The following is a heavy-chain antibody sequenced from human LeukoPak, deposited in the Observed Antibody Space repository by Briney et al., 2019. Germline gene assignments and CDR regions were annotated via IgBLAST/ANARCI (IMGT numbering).Heavy chain of an antibody. CDR2: MNPNSGNT. J-gene: IGHJ4*02. D-gene: IGHD2-21*01. V-gene: IGHV1-8*01. Sequence: ASVKVSCKASGYTFTNYDINWVRQATGQGLEWMGWMNPNSGNTGYALKFQGRVTMTRNTSTSTAYMELSSLTSEDTAVYYCARGIGVQSYSLGYWGQGTLVTVSS. CDR3: ARGIGVQSYSLGY. CDR1: GYTFTNYD.